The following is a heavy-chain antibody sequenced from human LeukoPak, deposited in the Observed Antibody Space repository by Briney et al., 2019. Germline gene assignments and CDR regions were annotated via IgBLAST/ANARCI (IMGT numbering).Heavy chain of an antibody. Sequence: SETLSLTCTVSGGSISSYYWSWIRQPPGKGLEWIGYIYYSGSTNYNPSLKSRVTISVDTSKNQFSLKLSSVTAADTAVYYCARFHYDVWSCYWGYYYYYYMDVWGKGTTVTVSS. V-gene: IGHV4-59*01. CDR1: GGSISSYY. D-gene: IGHD3-3*01. J-gene: IGHJ6*03. CDR2: IYYSGST. CDR3: ARFHYDVWSCYWGYYYYYYMDV.